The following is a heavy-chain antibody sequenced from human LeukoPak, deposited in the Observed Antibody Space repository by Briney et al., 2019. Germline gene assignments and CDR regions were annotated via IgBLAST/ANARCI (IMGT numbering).Heavy chain of an antibody. CDR2: ISGSGGST. Sequence: NPGGSLRLSCAASGFTFSSYAMSWVRQAPGKGLEWVSAISGSGGSTYYADSVKGRFTISRDNSKNTLYLQMNSLRAEDTAVYYCAKDSSIVVVPAAPRDSVLGPIDYWGQGTLVTVSS. D-gene: IGHD2-2*01. V-gene: IGHV3-23*01. CDR3: AKDSSIVVVPAAPRDSVLGPIDY. CDR1: GFTFSSYA. J-gene: IGHJ4*02.